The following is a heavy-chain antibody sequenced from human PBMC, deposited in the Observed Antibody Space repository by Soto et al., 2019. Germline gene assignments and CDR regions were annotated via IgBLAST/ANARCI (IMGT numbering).Heavy chain of an antibody. CDR1: GFTFSNYA. V-gene: IGHV3-30-3*01. J-gene: IGHJ6*02. D-gene: IGHD2-15*01. Sequence: GGSLRLSCAASGFTFSNYAMNWVRQAPGKGLEWVAVISYDGSNKYYADSVKGRFTISRDNSKNTLYLQMNSLRAEDTAVYYCARDTSYCSGGRCFDDYYGMDVWGQGTTVTVSS. CDR2: ISYDGSNK. CDR3: ARDTSYCSGGRCFDDYYGMDV.